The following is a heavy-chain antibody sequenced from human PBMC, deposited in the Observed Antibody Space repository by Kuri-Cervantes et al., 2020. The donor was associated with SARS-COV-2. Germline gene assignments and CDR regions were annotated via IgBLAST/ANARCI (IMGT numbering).Heavy chain of an antibody. J-gene: IGHJ4*02. CDR3: ARDLYGSGSYYTLNFDH. CDR1: GIIFSSYP. V-gene: IGHV3-30*09. CDR2: ISFDGTNE. Sequence: GGSLRLSCVASGIIFSSYPMHWVRQAPGKGLEWVAVISFDGTNEDYADSVRGRFAISRDNSKDTLYLQMNSPRPEDTAVYYCARDLYGSGSYYTLNFDHWGQGALVTVSS. D-gene: IGHD3-10*01.